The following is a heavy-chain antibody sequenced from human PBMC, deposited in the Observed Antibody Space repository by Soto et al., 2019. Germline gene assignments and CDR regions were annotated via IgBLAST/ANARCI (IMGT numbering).Heavy chain of an antibody. V-gene: IGHV3-13*01. CDR3: TRGADGFDY. CDR2: IGTAGDT. J-gene: IGHJ4*02. D-gene: IGHD3-16*01. CDR1: GFTFSSYD. Sequence: EVHLVESGGDLVQPGGSLRLSCAASGFTFSSYDFHWVRQATGKGLEWVSGIGTAGDTYYAGSVKGRFIMSRENAKNSLYLQMNSLRVGDTAVYYCTRGADGFDYWAREPWSPSPQ.